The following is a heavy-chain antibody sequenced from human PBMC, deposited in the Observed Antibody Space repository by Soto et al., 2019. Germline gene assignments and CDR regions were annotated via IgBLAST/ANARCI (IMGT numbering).Heavy chain of an antibody. Sequence: EVHLVESGGGLVQPGESLRLSCEASGYTFSPFWMHWVRQAPGKGLVWVSHINSDGTTKLYADSVKGRFTISRDNAKNTLYLQTNSVKADDTAVYFCVRDRGYPDSFDVWGRGTVVTVSS. V-gene: IGHV3-74*01. D-gene: IGHD3-10*01. CDR3: VRDRGYPDSFDV. CDR2: INSDGTTK. J-gene: IGHJ3*01. CDR1: GYTFSPFW.